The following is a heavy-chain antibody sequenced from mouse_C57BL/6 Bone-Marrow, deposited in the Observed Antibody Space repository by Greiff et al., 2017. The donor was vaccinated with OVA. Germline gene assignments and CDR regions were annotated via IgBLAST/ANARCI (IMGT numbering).Heavy chain of an antibody. D-gene: IGHD3-2*02. J-gene: IGHJ4*01. CDR3: ARKELRGYAMDY. V-gene: IGHV1-50*01. CDR2: IDPSDSYT. CDR1: GYTFTSYW. Sequence: QQSCKASGYTFTSYWMQWVKQRPGQGLEWIGEIDPSDSYTNYNQKFKGKATLTVDTSSSTAYMQLSSLTSEDSAVYYCARKELRGYAMDYWGQGTSVTVSS.